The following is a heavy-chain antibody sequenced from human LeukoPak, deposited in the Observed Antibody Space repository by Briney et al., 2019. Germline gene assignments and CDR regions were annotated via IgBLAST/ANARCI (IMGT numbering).Heavy chain of an antibody. CDR3: ARRPTETAMVRGVSHYYFDY. D-gene: IGHD3-10*01. Sequence: KPSETLSLTCTVSGGSISSGSYSWSWIRQPAGKGLEWIGRIYTSGSTNYNPSLKSRVTISVDTSKKQFSLKLSSVTAADTAVYYCARRPTETAMVRGVSHYYFDYWGQGTLVTVSS. V-gene: IGHV4-61*02. CDR2: IYTSGST. CDR1: GGSISSGSYS. J-gene: IGHJ4*02.